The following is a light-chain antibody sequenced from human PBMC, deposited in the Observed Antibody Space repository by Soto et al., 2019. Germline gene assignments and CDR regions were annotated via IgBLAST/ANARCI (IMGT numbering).Light chain of an antibody. CDR2: SYN. Sequence: QSVLTQPPSASGTHGQRVTISCSGSSSNIGSNTVNWYQQLPGTAPKLLIYSYNQRPSGVPDRFSGSKSVTSASLAISGLQSEDEADYYCAAWDDSLNGYVFGTGTKVTVL. J-gene: IGLJ1*01. CDR3: AAWDDSLNGYV. CDR1: SSNIGSNT. V-gene: IGLV1-44*01.